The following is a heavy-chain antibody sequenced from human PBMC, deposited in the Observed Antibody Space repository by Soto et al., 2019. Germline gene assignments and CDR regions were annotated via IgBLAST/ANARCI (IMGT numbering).Heavy chain of an antibody. V-gene: IGHV1-18*01. Sequence: ASDNAFTGKGISCGGRRTGQGLEWMGWISAYNGNTNYAQKLQGRVTMTTDTSTSTAYMELRSLRSDDTAVYYCARDSVVVTAKLLDYWGHGTPVTVSP. CDR1: DNAFTGKG. CDR3: ARDSVVVTAKLLDY. D-gene: IGHD2-21*02. CDR2: ISAYNGNT. J-gene: IGHJ4*01.